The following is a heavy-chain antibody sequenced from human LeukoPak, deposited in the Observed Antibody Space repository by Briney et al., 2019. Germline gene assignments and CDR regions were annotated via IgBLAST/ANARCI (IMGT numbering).Heavy chain of an antibody. CDR1: GYTFTGYY. J-gene: IGHJ5*02. CDR3: ARGSDSGTPRWFDP. Sequence: SVKVSCKASGYTFTGYYMHWVRQAPGQGLEWMGWINPNSGGTNYAQKFQGRVTMTRDTSISTAYMKLSSLRSDDTAVYYCARGSDSGTPRWFDPWGQGTLVTV. V-gene: IGHV1-2*02. CDR2: INPNSGGT. D-gene: IGHD1-26*01.